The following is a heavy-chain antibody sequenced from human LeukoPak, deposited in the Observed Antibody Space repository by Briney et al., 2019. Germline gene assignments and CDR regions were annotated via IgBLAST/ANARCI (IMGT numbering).Heavy chain of an antibody. CDR2: IYYSGST. Sequence: SGTLSLTCTVSGGSISSSSYYWGWIRQPPGKGLEWVGSIYYSGSTYYNPSLKSRVTISVDTSKNQFSLKLSSVTAADTAVYYCARITVYSSSWYGYMNFDYWGQGTLVTVSS. J-gene: IGHJ4*02. CDR3: ARITVYSSSWYGYMNFDY. V-gene: IGHV4-39*01. D-gene: IGHD6-13*01. CDR1: GGSISSSSYY.